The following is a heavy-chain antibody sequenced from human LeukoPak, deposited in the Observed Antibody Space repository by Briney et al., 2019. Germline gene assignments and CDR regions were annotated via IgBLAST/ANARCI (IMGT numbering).Heavy chain of an antibody. CDR3: ARVYCSGGSCYSSFGGYFDY. CDR2: ISAYNGNT. CDR1: GYTFTSYG. D-gene: IGHD2-15*01. V-gene: IGHV1-18*01. Sequence: ASVMVSCKASGYTFTSYGISWVRQAPGQGLEWMGWISAYNGNTNYAQKLQGRVTMTTDTSTSTAYMELRSLRSDDTAVYYRARVYCSGGSCYSSFGGYFDYWGQGTLVTVSS. J-gene: IGHJ4*02.